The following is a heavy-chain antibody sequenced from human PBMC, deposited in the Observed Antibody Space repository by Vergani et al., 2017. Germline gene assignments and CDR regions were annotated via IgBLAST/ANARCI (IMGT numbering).Heavy chain of an antibody. D-gene: IGHD5-12*01. Sequence: EVQLLESGGDLVQPGGSLRLSCAASGFTFNHYAMNWVRQAPGKGLEWVSGISGSGGSTYYAGSVKGRFTISRDSSKNTLYLQMNNLRAGDTAVYYCAKANPRNSGYDYLYYYHAMDVWGQGTTVTVSS. CDR1: GFTFNHYA. CDR3: AKANPRNSGYDYLYYYHAMDV. J-gene: IGHJ6*02. V-gene: IGHV3-23*01. CDR2: ISGSGGST.